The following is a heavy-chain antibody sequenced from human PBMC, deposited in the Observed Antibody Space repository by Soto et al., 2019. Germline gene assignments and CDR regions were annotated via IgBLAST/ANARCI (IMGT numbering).Heavy chain of an antibody. CDR1: GFTFSSYS. Sequence: PGGSLRLSCAASGFTFSSYSMNWVRQAPGKGLEWVSSISSSSSYIYYADSVKGRFTISRDNAKNSLYLQMSSLRAEDTAVYYCARANYGDYVFGVDYYGMDVWGQGTTVTVSS. CDR2: ISSSSSYI. J-gene: IGHJ6*02. CDR3: ARANYGDYVFGVDYYGMDV. V-gene: IGHV3-21*01. D-gene: IGHD4-17*01.